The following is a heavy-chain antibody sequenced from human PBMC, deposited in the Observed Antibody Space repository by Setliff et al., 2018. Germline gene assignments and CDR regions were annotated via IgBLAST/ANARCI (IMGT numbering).Heavy chain of an antibody. CDR2: INPSGGVT. J-gene: IGHJ6*02. CDR1: GYTFTSFF. D-gene: IGHD3-22*01. V-gene: IGHV1-46*01. CDR3: ARIGAPSWDTSGRREHVDGMDV. Sequence: GASVKVSCKAAGYTFTSFFLHWVRQAPGQRPEWMGVINPSGGVTTYARKFQGRISMTRNTSTRTVDMELRSLRSDDTAVYYCARIGAPSWDTSGRREHVDGMDVWGQGTTVTVSS.